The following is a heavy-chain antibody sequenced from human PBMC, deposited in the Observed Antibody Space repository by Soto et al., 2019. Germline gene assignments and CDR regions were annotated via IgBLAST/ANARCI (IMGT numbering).Heavy chain of an antibody. D-gene: IGHD2-2*01. CDR3: ASLSSTDFLYFQY. CDR2: IKQDGSGT. Sequence: GGSLRLSCAASGFTFSSYWMSWVRQAPGKGLEWVANIKQDGSGTYYVDSVKGIFTISRDNAKNSLYLQMNSLRAEDLDVCYRASLSSTDFLYFQYWGQGALVTVSS. J-gene: IGHJ1*01. CDR1: GFTFSSYW. V-gene: IGHV3-7*01.